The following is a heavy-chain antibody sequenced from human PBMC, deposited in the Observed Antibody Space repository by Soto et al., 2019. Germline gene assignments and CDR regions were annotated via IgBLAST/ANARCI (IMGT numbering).Heavy chain of an antibody. CDR2: INTSGGDT. J-gene: IGHJ5*01. D-gene: IGHD3-16*02. V-gene: IGHV1-46*01. CDR3: AIAQELAGVCGSFRPPFWLDF. CDR1: GYPFTNNY. Sequence: QVQLVQSGAEVRRPGASVTVSCKTSGYPFTNNYLHWVRQAPGRGLEWTGSINTSGGDTAYAQEFQGRINMTRDTATSTVDMELRSLRPEDTAVSFCAIAQELAGVCGSFRPPFWLDFWGQGNRVTVSS.